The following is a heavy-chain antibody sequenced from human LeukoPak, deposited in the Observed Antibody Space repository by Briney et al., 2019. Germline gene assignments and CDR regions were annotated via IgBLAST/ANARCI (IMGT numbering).Heavy chain of an antibody. CDR3: AKEKGNTGLPDY. CDR2: IRYDGSIK. CDR1: GFTFNSDG. V-gene: IGHV3-30*02. J-gene: IGHJ4*02. Sequence: GGSLRLSCAASGFTFNSDGMHWVRQAPGKGLEWVAFIRYDGSIKYYADSVKGRFTISRDNSKNTLYLQMSSLRTEDTAVYYCAKEKGNTGLPDYWGQGTLVTVSS.